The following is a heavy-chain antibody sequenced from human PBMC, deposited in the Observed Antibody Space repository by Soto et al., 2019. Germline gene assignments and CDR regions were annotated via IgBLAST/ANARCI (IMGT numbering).Heavy chain of an antibody. CDR1: GFTFSSYG. D-gene: IGHD6-13*01. J-gene: IGHJ4*02. CDR2: ISYDGSNK. CDR3: AKEGSSWNYFDY. V-gene: IGHV3-30*18. Sequence: QVQLVESGGGVVQPGRSLRLSCAASGFTFSSYGMHWVRQAPGKGLEWVAVISYDGSNKYYADSVKGRFTISRDNSKNTLYLQMNSLRAEDTAVYYCAKEGSSWNYFDYWGQGTLVTVSS.